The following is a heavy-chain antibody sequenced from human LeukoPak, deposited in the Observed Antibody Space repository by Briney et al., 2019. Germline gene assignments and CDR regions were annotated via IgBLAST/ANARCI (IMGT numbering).Heavy chain of an antibody. Sequence: GGSLRLSCAASGFTVSSNYMSWVRQAPGKGLEWVSVIYSGGGTYYADSVKGRFTISRDNSKNTLFLQMNSLRAEDTAVYYCARELTTFYYDISGYYGHAFGIWGQGTMVTVSS. J-gene: IGHJ3*02. CDR3: ARELTTFYYDISGYYGHAFGI. CDR1: GFTVSSNY. CDR2: IYSGGGT. D-gene: IGHD3-22*01. V-gene: IGHV3-66*01.